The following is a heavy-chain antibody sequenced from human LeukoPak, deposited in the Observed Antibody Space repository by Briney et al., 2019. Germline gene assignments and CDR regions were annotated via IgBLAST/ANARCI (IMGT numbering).Heavy chain of an antibody. CDR1: GFTFSSYA. J-gene: IGHJ4*02. Sequence: GGSLRLSCAASGFTFSSYAMSWVRQAPGKGLEWVSAISGSGGSTYYADPVKGRFTISRDNSKNTLYLQMNSLRAEDTAVYYCAKDLRYFDWPLDYWGQGTLVTVSS. V-gene: IGHV3-23*01. D-gene: IGHD3-9*01. CDR3: AKDLRYFDWPLDY. CDR2: ISGSGGST.